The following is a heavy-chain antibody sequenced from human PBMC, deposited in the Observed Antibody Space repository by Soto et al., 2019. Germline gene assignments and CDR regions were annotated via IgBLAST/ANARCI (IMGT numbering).Heavy chain of an antibody. Sequence: QVQLVQSGAEVKKPGASVTVSCKASGYTFTSYDVSWVRQAPGQGLEWMGWVSVYSGDTNYAEKFQGRVSMSTDTSTSTAYMELRSLRSDDTAVYYCARDRYSSSQDYWGQGPLVTVSS. CDR1: GYTFTSYD. J-gene: IGHJ4*02. D-gene: IGHD2-2*01. CDR2: VSVYSGDT. CDR3: ARDRYSSSQDY. V-gene: IGHV1-18*01.